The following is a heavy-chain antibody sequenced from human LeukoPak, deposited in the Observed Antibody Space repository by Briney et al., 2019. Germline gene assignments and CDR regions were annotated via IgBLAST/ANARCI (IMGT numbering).Heavy chain of an antibody. J-gene: IGHJ4*02. V-gene: IGHV3-74*01. CDR3: ARDLTGPVDY. Sequence: GGSLRLSCAASGFTFSSYWMHWVRQVPGKGLVWVSRINTDGSNTYYADSVKGRFTISRDNAKNTLYLQMNSLRAGDTAVYYCARDLTGPVDYWGQGNLVTVSS. CDR1: GFTFSSYW. CDR2: INTDGSNT. D-gene: IGHD3-9*01.